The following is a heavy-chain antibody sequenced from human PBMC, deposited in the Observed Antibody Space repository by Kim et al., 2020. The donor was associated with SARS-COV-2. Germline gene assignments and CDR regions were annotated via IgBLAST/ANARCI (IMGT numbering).Heavy chain of an antibody. V-gene: IGHV4-34*01. CDR1: GGSFSGYY. CDR2: INHSGST. CDR3: ARDLITIFGVVNNGMDV. Sequence: SETLSLTCAVYGGSFSGYYWSWIRQPPGKGLEWIGEINHSGSTNYNPSLKSRVTISVDTSKNQFSLKLSSVTAADTAVYYCARDLITIFGVVNNGMDVWGQGTTVTVSS. J-gene: IGHJ6*02. D-gene: IGHD3-3*01.